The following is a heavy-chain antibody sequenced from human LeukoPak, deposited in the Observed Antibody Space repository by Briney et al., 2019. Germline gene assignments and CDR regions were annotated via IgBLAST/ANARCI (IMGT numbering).Heavy chain of an antibody. J-gene: IGHJ4*02. Sequence: ASVKVACKASGYTFTSYGISWVRQAPGQGLEWMGWISAYNGNTNYAQKLQGRVTMTTDTSTSTAYMELRSLRSDDTAVYYCARGYCSSTSCYPFDYWGQGTLGTVSS. CDR2: ISAYNGNT. V-gene: IGHV1-18*01. CDR1: GYTFTSYG. D-gene: IGHD2-2*01. CDR3: ARGYCSSTSCYPFDY.